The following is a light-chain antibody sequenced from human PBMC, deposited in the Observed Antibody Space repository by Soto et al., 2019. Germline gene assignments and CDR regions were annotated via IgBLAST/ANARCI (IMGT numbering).Light chain of an antibody. CDR2: GAS. CDR1: QSVSSSY. Sequence: EIVLTQSPGTLSLSPGERATLSCRASQSVSSSYLAWYQQKPGQAPRLLIYGASSRATGIPDRXTGSGSGTDFTLTISRLEPEDFAVYYCQQYGSSPPWTFGQGTKVEIK. V-gene: IGKV3-20*01. CDR3: QQYGSSPPWT. J-gene: IGKJ1*01.